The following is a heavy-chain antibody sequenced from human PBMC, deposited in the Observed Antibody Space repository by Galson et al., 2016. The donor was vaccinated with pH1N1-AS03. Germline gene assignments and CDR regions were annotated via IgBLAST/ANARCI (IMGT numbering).Heavy chain of an antibody. CDR3: ARHREYQVLSSAMDV. J-gene: IGHJ6*02. CDR2: IYPVDSDT. D-gene: IGHD2-2*01. Sequence: QSGAEVKQPGESLRISCKGSGSSFTNHWIAWVRQMPGKGLEWMGFIYPVDSDTRYSPSFQGQATISADKSVTTAYLQWSSLKASDTAIYYCARHREYQVLSSAMDVWGQGTTVTVSS. CDR1: GSSFTNHW. V-gene: IGHV5-51*01.